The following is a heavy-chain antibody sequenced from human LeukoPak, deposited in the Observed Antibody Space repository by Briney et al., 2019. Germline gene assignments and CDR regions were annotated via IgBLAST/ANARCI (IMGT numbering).Heavy chain of an antibody. V-gene: IGHV3-23*01. J-gene: IGHJ4*02. CDR2: ISGSGDST. D-gene: IGHD3-10*01. Sequence: GGSLRLSCAGSGFTFSTYGMSWVRQAPNKGLEWLSTISGSGDSTYYADSVKGRFTISRDNSKNTLSLQMNSLRAEDTAIYYCAKWQYYVSGDDYWGQGILVTVSS. CDR1: GFTFSTYG. CDR3: AKWQYYVSGDDY.